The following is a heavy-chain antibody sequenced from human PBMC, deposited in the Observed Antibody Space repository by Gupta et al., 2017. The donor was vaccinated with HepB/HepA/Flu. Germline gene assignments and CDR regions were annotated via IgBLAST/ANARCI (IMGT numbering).Heavy chain of an antibody. D-gene: IGHD3-3*01. Sequence: QVQLQESGPGLVKPSQTLSLTCTVSGGSISSGDYYWSWIRQPPGKGLEWIGYIYYSGSTYYNPSLKSRVTISVDTSKNQFSLKLSSVTAADTAVYYCARVGSTKKIFGVPIGPYYFDYWGQGTLVTVSS. J-gene: IGHJ4*02. CDR2: IYYSGST. CDR3: ARVGSTKKIFGVPIGPYYFDY. V-gene: IGHV4-30-4*01. CDR1: GGSISSGDYY.